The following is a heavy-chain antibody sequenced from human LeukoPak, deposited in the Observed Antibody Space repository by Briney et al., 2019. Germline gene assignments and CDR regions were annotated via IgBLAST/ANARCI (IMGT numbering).Heavy chain of an antibody. CDR3: ARGPQYYDFWSGYYIRYYYYYMDV. D-gene: IGHD3-3*01. V-gene: IGHV3-21*01. J-gene: IGHJ6*03. CDR2: ISSSSSYI. CDR1: GFTFSSYS. Sequence: PGRSLRLSCAASGFTFSSYSMNWVRQAPGKGLELGSSISSSSSYIYSADSVKGRFTISRDNAKNTLYLQMNSLRAEDTAVYYCARGPQYYDFWSGYYIRYYYYYMDVWGKGTTVTVSS.